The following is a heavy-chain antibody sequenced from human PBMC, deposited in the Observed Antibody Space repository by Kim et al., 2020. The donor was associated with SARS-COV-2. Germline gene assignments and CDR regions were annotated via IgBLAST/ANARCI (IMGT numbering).Heavy chain of an antibody. V-gene: IGHV4-31*03. CDR1: GGSISSGGYY. CDR2: IYYSGST. J-gene: IGHJ6*02. Sequence: SETLSLTCTVSGGSISSGGYYWSWIRQHPGKGLEWIGYIYYSGSTYYNPSLKSRVTISVDTSKNQFSLKLSSVTAADTAVYYCARDGYYYGSGRKTHAPKYYYYGMDVWGQGTTVTVSS. CDR3: ARDGYYYGSGRKTHAPKYYYYGMDV. D-gene: IGHD3-10*01.